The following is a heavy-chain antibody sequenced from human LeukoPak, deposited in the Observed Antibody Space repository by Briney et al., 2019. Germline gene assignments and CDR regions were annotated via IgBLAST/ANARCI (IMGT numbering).Heavy chain of an antibody. Sequence: GRSLRLSCAASGFTFSSYAMHWVRQTPGKGLEYVSAISSNGGSTYYADSVKGRSTISRDNSKNTLYLQMGSLRAEDMAVYYCARGPTSGSYYGYFDYWGQGTLVTVSS. J-gene: IGHJ4*02. CDR3: ARGPTSGSYYGYFDY. CDR2: ISSNGGST. CDR1: GFTFSSYA. D-gene: IGHD1-26*01. V-gene: IGHV3-64*02.